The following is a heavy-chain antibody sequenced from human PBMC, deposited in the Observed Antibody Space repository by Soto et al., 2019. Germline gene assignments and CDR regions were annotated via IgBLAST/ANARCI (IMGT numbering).Heavy chain of an antibody. D-gene: IGHD2-15*01. J-gene: IGHJ5*02. CDR1: GFTFSSYA. V-gene: IGHV3-64*01. Sequence: GGSLRLSCAASGFTFSSYAMHWVRQAPGKGLEYVSAISSNGGSTYYANSVKGRFTISRDNSKNTLYLQMGSLRAEDMAVYYCARNRGPCSGGSCYSFNWFDPWGQGTPVTVSS. CDR3: ARNRGPCSGGSCYSFNWFDP. CDR2: ISSNGGST.